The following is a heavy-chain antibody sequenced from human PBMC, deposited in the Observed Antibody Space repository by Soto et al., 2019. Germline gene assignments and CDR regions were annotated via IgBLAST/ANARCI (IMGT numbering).Heavy chain of an antibody. Sequence: SVKVSCKASGGTFSSYAISWVRQAPGQGLEWMGGIIPILGTANYAQKFQGRVTITADESTSTAYMELSSLRSEDTAVYYCAKRYCSSTSYSNYYYYYGMDVWGQGTTVTVSS. V-gene: IGHV1-69*13. CDR3: AKRYCSSTSYSNYYYYYGMDV. CDR2: IIPILGTA. CDR1: GGTFSSYA. D-gene: IGHD2-2*01. J-gene: IGHJ6*02.